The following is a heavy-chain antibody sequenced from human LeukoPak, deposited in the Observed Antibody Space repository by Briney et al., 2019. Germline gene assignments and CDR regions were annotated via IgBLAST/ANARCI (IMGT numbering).Heavy chain of an antibody. Sequence: SQTLSLTCTVSGGSISSGDYYWSWIRQPPGKGLEWIGYIYYSGSTYYNPSLKSRVTISVDTSKNQFSLKLSSVTAADTAVYYCARVDTAMETPFDYWGQGTLVTVSS. CDR2: IYYSGST. V-gene: IGHV4-30-4*01. J-gene: IGHJ4*02. D-gene: IGHD5-18*01. CDR3: ARVDTAMETPFDY. CDR1: GGSISSGDYY.